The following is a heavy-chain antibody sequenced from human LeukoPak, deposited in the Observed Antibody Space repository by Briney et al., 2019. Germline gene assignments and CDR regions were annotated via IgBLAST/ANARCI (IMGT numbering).Heavy chain of an antibody. CDR2: INPNSGGT. V-gene: IGHV1-2*02. D-gene: IGHD6-13*01. CDR3: AREYSSSWYGNWFDP. Sequence: ASVKVSCKASGYTFTGYYMHWVRQAPGQGLEWMGWINPNSGGTNYAQKFQGRVTMTRDTSISTAYMELSRLRSDDTAVYYCAREYSSSWYGNWFDPRGQGTLVTVSS. CDR1: GYTFTGYY. J-gene: IGHJ5*02.